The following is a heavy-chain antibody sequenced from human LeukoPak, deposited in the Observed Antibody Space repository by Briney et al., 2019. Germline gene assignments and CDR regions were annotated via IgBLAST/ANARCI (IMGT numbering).Heavy chain of an antibody. CDR3: ASGIGLYGSGWRDDAFDI. CDR1: GYSISSGYY. D-gene: IGHD3-10*01. CDR2: IYYSGST. V-gene: IGHV4-61*01. Sequence: SSETLSLTCTVSGYSISSGYYWSWIRQPPGKGLEWIGYIYYSGSTNYNPSLKSRVTISVDTSKNQFSLKLSSVTAADTAVYYCASGIGLYGSGWRDDAFDIWGQGTMVTVSS. J-gene: IGHJ3*02.